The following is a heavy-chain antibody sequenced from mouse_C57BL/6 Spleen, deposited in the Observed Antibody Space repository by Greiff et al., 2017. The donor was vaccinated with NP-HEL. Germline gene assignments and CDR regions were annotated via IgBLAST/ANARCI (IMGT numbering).Heavy chain of an antibody. CDR2: IYPGDGDT. CDR1: GYAFSSYW. Sequence: VQLVESGAELVKPGASVKISCKASGYAFSSYWMNWVKQRPGKGLEWIGQIYPGDGDTNYNGKFKGKATLTADKSSSTAYMQLSSLTSEDSAVYFCARWSGTSGYFDYWGQGTTLTVSS. V-gene: IGHV1-80*01. J-gene: IGHJ2*01. D-gene: IGHD4-1*01. CDR3: ARWSGTSGYFDY.